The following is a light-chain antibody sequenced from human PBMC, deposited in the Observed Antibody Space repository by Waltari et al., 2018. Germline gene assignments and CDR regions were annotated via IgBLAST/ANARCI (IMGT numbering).Light chain of an antibody. CDR1: QGINSD. CDR2: GAS. J-gene: IGKJ1*01. CDR3: QQSKIWPA. V-gene: IGKV3-15*01. Sequence: EIVMTQSPATLSVSPGEGATLSCRASQGINSDLAWYQHKPGQAPRLLIYGASTRAPGVPGRVSGSGFWTEFTLTISSLQFEDFGVYYCQQSKIWPAFGQGTKVEIK.